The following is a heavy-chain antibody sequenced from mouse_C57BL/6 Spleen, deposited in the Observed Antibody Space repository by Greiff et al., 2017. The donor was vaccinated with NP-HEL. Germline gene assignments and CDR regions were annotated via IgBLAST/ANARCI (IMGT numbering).Heavy chain of an antibody. J-gene: IGHJ2*01. CDR3: ARSLIYYDYDGVYFDY. V-gene: IGHV1-72*01. Sequence: QVQLKQPGAELVKPGASVKLSCKASGYTFTSYWMHWVKQRPGRGLEWIGRIDPNSGGTKYNEKFKSKATLTVDKPSSTAYMQLSSLTSEDSAVYYCARSLIYYDYDGVYFDYWGQGTTLTVSS. CDR2: IDPNSGGT. D-gene: IGHD2-4*01. CDR1: GYTFTSYW.